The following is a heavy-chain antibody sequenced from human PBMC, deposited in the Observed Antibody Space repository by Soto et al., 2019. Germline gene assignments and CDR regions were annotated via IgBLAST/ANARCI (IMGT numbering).Heavy chain of an antibody. Sequence: QVQLVQSGAEVKKPGSSVKVSCKASGGTFSSYAISWVRQAPGQGLEWMGGIIPIFGTANYAQKFQGRVTIAGDESKSTAYVELSGLRSEDTAVYYCARVNAVVAAPGAFDIWGQGTMVTVSS. J-gene: IGHJ3*02. V-gene: IGHV1-69*12. CDR3: ARVNAVVAAPGAFDI. CDR2: IIPIFGTA. CDR1: GGTFSSYA. D-gene: IGHD2-15*01.